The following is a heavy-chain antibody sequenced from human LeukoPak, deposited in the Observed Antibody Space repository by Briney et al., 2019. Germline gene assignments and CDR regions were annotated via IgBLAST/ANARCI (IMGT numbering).Heavy chain of an antibody. Sequence: GSLRLSCAASGFTFSNYAMNWVRRAPGKGLEWVSAISGSGGSTYYADSVKGRFTISRVNSKNTLYLQMNNLRAEDTAVYYCAKTSGGNYWGQGTTVTVSS. CDR2: ISGSGGST. V-gene: IGHV3-23*01. CDR3: AKTSGGNY. CDR1: GFTFSNYA. J-gene: IGHJ6*02. D-gene: IGHD4-23*01.